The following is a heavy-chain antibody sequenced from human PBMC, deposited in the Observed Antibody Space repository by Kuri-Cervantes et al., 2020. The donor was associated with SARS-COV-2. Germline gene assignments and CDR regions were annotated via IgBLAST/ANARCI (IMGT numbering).Heavy chain of an antibody. CDR3: ARGMFLTMVRGARGENVFDI. CDR2: INSDGSST. J-gene: IGHJ3*02. V-gene: IGHV3-74*01. D-gene: IGHD3-10*01. Sequence: GGSLRLSCAASGFTFSSYWMHWVRQAPGKGLVWVSRINSDGSSTSYADSVKGRFTISRDNAKNTLYLEMNTLRTDDTAVYFCARGMFLTMVRGARGENVFDIWGQGTMVTVSS. CDR1: GFTFSSYW.